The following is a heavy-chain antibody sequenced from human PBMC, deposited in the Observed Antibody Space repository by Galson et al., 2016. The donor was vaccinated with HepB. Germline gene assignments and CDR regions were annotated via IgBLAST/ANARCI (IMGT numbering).Heavy chain of an antibody. CDR2: VYSDGST. V-gene: IGHV3-53*01. D-gene: IGHD6-13*01. CDR3: ARDSSNWDYYSGMDV. CDR1: GFTVSSSY. J-gene: IGHJ6*02. Sequence: FLRLSCAVSGFTVSSSYMSWVRQAPGKGLEWVLSVYSDGSTYYGDSVKGRFIISRDNSTNTLYLQMNNLRVEDTAVYYCARDSSNWDYYSGMDVWGQGTTVTVSS.